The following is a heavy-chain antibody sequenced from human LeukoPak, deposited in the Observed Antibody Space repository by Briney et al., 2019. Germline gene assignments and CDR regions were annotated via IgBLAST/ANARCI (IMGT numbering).Heavy chain of an antibody. CDR2: IKQDGSEK. CDR1: RFTFSNYW. D-gene: IGHD2-2*01. V-gene: IGHV3-7*04. CDR3: ARDRCSSTSCFIDY. J-gene: IGHJ4*02. Sequence: PGGSLRLSCAVSRFTFSNYWMSWVRQAPGQGLEWVANIKQDGSEKYYVDSVKGRFTISRDNAKNSLYLQMNSLRAEDRAVYYCARDRCSSTSCFIDYWGQGTLVTVSS.